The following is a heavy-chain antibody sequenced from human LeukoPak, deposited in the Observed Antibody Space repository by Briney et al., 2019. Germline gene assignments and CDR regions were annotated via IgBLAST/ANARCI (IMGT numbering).Heavy chain of an antibody. D-gene: IGHD2-2*01. CDR1: GFTFSPYA. CDR3: AKDTLLGYCSTTSCFFDY. J-gene: IGHJ4*02. Sequence: PGGSLRLSCAASGFTFSPYAMSWVRQAPGKGLEWASAISNSGGRTYYADSVKGRFTISRDNFKNTLYLQMDSLRAEDTAVYYCAKDTLLGYCSTTSCFFDYWGQGTLVTVSS. V-gene: IGHV3-23*01. CDR2: ISNSGGRT.